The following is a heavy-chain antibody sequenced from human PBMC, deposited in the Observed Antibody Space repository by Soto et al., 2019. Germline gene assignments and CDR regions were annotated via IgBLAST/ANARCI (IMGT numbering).Heavy chain of an antibody. J-gene: IGHJ5*02. CDR2: IKSKTDGGTT. V-gene: IGHV3-15*07. CDR3: TTEVPIAVAGRWFDP. D-gene: IGHD6-19*01. CDR1: GFTFSNAW. Sequence: GGSLRLSCAASGFTFSNAWMNWVRQAPGKGLEWVGRIKSKTDGGTTDYAAPVKGRFTISRDDSKNTLYLQMNSLKTEDTAVYYCTTEVPIAVAGRWFDPWGQGTLVTVSS.